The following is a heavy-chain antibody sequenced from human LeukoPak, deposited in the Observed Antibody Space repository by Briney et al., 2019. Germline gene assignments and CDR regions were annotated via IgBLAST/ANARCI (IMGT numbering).Heavy chain of an antibody. Sequence: GGSPRLSCAASGFTFSSYSMNWVRQAPGKGLEWGSSISSSSSYIYYADSVKGRFTISRDNAKNSLYLQMNSLRAEDTAVYYCARGTITMFVPFDYWGQGTLVTVSS. CDR2: ISSSSSYI. CDR1: GFTFSSYS. J-gene: IGHJ4*02. V-gene: IGHV3-21*01. D-gene: IGHD3-10*02. CDR3: ARGTITMFVPFDY.